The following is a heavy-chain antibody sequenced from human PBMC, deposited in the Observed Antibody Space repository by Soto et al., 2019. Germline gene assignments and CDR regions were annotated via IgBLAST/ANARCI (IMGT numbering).Heavy chain of an antibody. V-gene: IGHV3-21*06. CDR3: ARDIASPGGDYFDS. D-gene: IGHD2-21*01. CDR2: ISTGGAYM. CDR1: GFTFRNYN. J-gene: IGHJ4*02. Sequence: EVQLVESGGGLVKAGGSLRLFCTASGFTFRNYNMNWVSQAPGKGLEWVSSISTGGAYMFYADSVKGRFTISRYNAQNSLFLQIDSPRAEDTAVYYCARDIASPGGDYFDSWVQGTLVTVSS.